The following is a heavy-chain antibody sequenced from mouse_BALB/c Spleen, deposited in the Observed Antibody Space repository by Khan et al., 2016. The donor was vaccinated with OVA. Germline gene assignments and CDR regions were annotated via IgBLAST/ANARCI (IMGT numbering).Heavy chain of an antibody. Sequence: QIQLVQSGPELKKPGETVKISCKASGYTFTNYGMNWVKQAPGKGLKWMGWINTYTGEPTYADDFKGRFAFSLETSASTVYLQINNLKNEDTATYFCARDEDTMITSDGYYIDYWGQGTTLTVSS. CDR3: ARDEDTMITSDGYYIDY. D-gene: IGHD2-4*01. V-gene: IGHV9-3-1*01. CDR2: INTYTGEP. CDR1: GYTFTNYG. J-gene: IGHJ2*01.